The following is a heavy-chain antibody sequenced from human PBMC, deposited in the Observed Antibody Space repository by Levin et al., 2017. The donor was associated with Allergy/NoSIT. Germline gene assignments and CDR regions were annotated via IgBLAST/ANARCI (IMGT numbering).Heavy chain of an antibody. V-gene: IGHV3-23*01. CDR1: GFSFSNYG. CDR2: VSSSGANT. J-gene: IGHJ3*01. D-gene: IGHD2-2*01. CDR3: VKWDTSLWSSAFDF. Sequence: GGSLRLSCAASGFSFSNYGMSWVRQAPGKGLEWVSGVSSSGANTYYADSVEGRFSISRDNFDSTVNLQMSSLRAEDTAAYYCVKWDTSLWSSAFDFWGPGTTVTVSS.